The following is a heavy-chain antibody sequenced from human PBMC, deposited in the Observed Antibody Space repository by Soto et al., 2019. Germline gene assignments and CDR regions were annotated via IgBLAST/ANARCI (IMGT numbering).Heavy chain of an antibody. CDR1: GFTLSSYW. CDR3: ARGGIVVVPVSDAFDI. CDR2: INQGGSEK. Sequence: GGSLELSCAASGFTLSSYWMSWVRQAPGKGLEWVATINQGGSEKYYVGSVKGRFTSSRDNAKNSLYLQMNSLRAEDTAVYYCARGGIVVVPVSDAFDIWGQGTMVTVSS. V-gene: IGHV3-7*01. D-gene: IGHD2-2*01. J-gene: IGHJ3*02.